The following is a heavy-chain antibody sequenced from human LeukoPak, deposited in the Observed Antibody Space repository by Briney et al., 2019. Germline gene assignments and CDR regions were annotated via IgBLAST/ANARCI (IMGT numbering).Heavy chain of an antibody. CDR2: ISSNGGST. J-gene: IGHJ4*02. CDR1: GFTFSSYA. CDR3: ARSDSSGYYYYFDY. Sequence: GGSLRLSCAASGFTFSSYAMHWVRQAPGKGLEYVSAISSNGGSTYYANSVKGRFTISRDNSKNTLYLQMGSLRAEDMAVYYCARSDSSGYYYYFDYWGQGTLVTVSS. V-gene: IGHV3-64*01. D-gene: IGHD3-22*01.